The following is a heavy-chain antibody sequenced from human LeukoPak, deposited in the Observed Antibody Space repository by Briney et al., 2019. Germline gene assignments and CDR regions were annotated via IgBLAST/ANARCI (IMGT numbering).Heavy chain of an antibody. Sequence: SETLSLTCTVSGGSISSYYWSWIRQPPGKGLEWIGSIYYSGSTYYNPSLKSRVTISVDTSKNQFSLKLSSVTAADTAVYYCARGDCSSTSCYGWFDPWGQGTLVTVSS. V-gene: IGHV4-59*05. J-gene: IGHJ5*02. CDR1: GGSISSYY. D-gene: IGHD2-2*01. CDR3: ARGDCSSTSCYGWFDP. CDR2: IYYSGST.